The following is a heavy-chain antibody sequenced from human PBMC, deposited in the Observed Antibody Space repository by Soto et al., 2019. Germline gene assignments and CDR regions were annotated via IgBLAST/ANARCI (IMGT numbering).Heavy chain of an antibody. CDR2: IYYSGST. CDR1: GGSISRGGYY. CDR3: ARADYGYYFDY. V-gene: IGHV4-31*03. Sequence: QVQLQESGPGLVKPSQTLSLTCTVSGGSISRGGYYWSWIRQHPGKGLEWIGYIYYSGSTYYNPSLNNRVTISVDTSKNQFSLKLSSVTAADTALYYCARADYGYYFDYWGQGTLVTVSS. D-gene: IGHD4-17*01. J-gene: IGHJ4*02.